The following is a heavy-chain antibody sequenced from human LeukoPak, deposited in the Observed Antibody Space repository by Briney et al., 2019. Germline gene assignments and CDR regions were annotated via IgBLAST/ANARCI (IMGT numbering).Heavy chain of an antibody. D-gene: IGHD3-9*01. Sequence: GASVKVSCKASGYTFTGYYMHWVRQAPGQGLEWMGGIIPIFGTANYAQKFQGRVTITADESTSTAYMELSSLRSEDTAVYYCARAHQMYDILTGRPQYYYYYYYMDVWGKGTTVTISS. CDR3: ARAHQMYDILTGRPQYYYYYYYMDV. CDR1: GYTFTGYY. V-gene: IGHV1-69*13. CDR2: IIPIFGTA. J-gene: IGHJ6*03.